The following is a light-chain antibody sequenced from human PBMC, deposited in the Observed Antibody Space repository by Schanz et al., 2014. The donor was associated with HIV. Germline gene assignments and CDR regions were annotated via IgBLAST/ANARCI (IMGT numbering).Light chain of an antibody. Sequence: QSVLTQPPSVSAAPGQKATISCSGSTSNIGNNYVSWYQQLPGTAPKLLIYDNYKRPSEIPDQFSGSKSGTSATLGITGLQTGDEADFCCGTWDSGLSLVLFGGGTKLTV. CDR1: TSNIGNNY. V-gene: IGLV1-51*01. CDR3: GTWDSGLSLVL. J-gene: IGLJ2*01. CDR2: DNY.